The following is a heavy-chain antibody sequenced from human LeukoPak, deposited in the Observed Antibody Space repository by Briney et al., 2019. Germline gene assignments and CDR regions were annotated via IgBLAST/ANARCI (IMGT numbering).Heavy chain of an antibody. V-gene: IGHV4-61*01. CDR3: ARDTDPAAIGYFQH. CDR2: IYYSGST. J-gene: IGHJ1*01. D-gene: IGHD2-2*01. Sequence: SETLSLTCAVSGHPINSAYYWVWIRQPPGKGLEWIGYIYYSGSTNYNPSLKSRVTISVDTSKNQFSLKLSSVTAADTAVYYCARDTDPAAIGYFQHWGQGTLVTVSS. CDR1: GHPINSAYY.